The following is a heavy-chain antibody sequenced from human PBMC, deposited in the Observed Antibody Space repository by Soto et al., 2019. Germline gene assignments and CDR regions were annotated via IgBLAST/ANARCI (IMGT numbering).Heavy chain of an antibody. CDR2: ISGSGGIT. CDR1: GFTFSSYA. Sequence: PGGSLRLSCAASGFTFSSYAMSCVRQAPWKGLEWFSAISGSGGITYYADSVKGRFTISRDNSKNTLYLQMNSLRAEDTAVYYCAKRPQPLVKWMSITLIVDYYFDYWGPGTLVTVSS. J-gene: IGHJ4*02. V-gene: IGHV3-23*01. D-gene: IGHD3-22*01. CDR3: AKRPQPLVKWMSITLIVDYYFDY.